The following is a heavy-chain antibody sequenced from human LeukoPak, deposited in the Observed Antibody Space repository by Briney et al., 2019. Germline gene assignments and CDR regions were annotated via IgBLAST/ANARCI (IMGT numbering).Heavy chain of an antibody. CDR3: ARDSTYSSGSRFYDRFDY. CDR2: ISSSSKTI. Sequence: GGSLRLSCAASGFTFSSYSMNWVRQAPGKGLEWISYISSSSKTIYYADSVKGRFTVSRDNAKNSLYLQMDSLAAEDTAVYYCARDSTYSSGSRFYDRFDYWGQGTLVTVSS. D-gene: IGHD2-15*01. V-gene: IGHV3-48*04. CDR1: GFTFSSYS. J-gene: IGHJ4*02.